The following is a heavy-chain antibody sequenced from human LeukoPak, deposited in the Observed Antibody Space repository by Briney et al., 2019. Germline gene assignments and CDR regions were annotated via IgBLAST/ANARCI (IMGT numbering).Heavy chain of an antibody. CDR2: IWYDGSNK. CDR1: GFTFSSYG. J-gene: IGHJ4*02. Sequence: GGSLRLSCAASGFTFSSYGMHWVRQAPGKGLEWVAVIWYDGSNKYYADSVKGRFTISRDNSKNTLYLQMNSLRAEDTAVYYCARDFGGYCSSSNCYLGWLDYWGQGTLVTVSS. CDR3: ARDFGGYCSSSNCYLGWLDY. V-gene: IGHV3-33*01. D-gene: IGHD2-2*01.